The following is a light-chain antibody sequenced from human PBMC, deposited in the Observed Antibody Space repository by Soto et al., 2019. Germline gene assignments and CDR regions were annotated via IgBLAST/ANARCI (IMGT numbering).Light chain of an antibody. J-gene: IGLJ1*01. CDR1: SSDMGNYA. V-gene: IGLV1-51*01. Sequence: QSVLTQPPSVSAAPGQKVTISCSGSSSDMGNYAVSCYQHLPGTAPKLLIYVVSGRPSGVPHRFSGSKSGNAASLTISGLQAEDEADYYCSSFTTSHTYVFGTGTKVTVL. CDR3: SSFTTSHTYV. CDR2: VVS.